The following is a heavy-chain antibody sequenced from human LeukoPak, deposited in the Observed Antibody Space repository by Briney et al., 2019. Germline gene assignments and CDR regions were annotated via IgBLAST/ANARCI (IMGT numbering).Heavy chain of an antibody. CDR1: GYTFTGYY. D-gene: IGHD3-10*01. CDR3: ARDQVLWFGELLFLDV. Sequence: ASVKVSCKASGYTFTGYYMHWVRQAPGQGLEWMGWINPNSGGTNYAQKFQGRVTMTRDTSISTAYMELSRLRSDDTAVYYCARDQVLWFGELLFLDVWGQGTTVTVSS. CDR2: INPNSGGT. V-gene: IGHV1-2*02. J-gene: IGHJ6*02.